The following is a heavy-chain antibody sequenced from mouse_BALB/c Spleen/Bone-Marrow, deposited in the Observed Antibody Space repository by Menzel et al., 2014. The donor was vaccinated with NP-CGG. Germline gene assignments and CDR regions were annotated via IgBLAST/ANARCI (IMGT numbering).Heavy chain of an antibody. CDR3: VRDWDFDY. CDR2: IRSKSHNYAT. CDR1: GFTFNTYA. J-gene: IGHJ2*01. D-gene: IGHD4-1*01. V-gene: IGHV10-1*02. Sequence: EVMLVESGGGLGQPKGSLKVPCAASGFTFNTYAMNWVRQAPGKGLEWVARIRSKSHNYATFYADSVKDRFTISRDDSQNMLYLQMNNLKTEDTAMYYCVRDWDFDYWGQGTTLTVSS.